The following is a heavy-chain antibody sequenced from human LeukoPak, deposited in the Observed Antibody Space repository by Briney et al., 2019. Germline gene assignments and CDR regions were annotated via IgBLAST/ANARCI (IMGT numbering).Heavy chain of an antibody. CDR3: ARDPKSQWLVRGDAFDI. J-gene: IGHJ3*02. V-gene: IGHV3-30*03. D-gene: IGHD6-19*01. CDR2: ISYDGSNK. CDR1: GFTFSTYS. Sequence: PGGSLRLSCAASGFTFSTYSMHWVRQAPGKGLEWVAVISYDGSNKYYADSVKGRFTISRDNSKNTLYLQMNSLRAEDTAVYYCARDPKSQWLVRGDAFDIWGQGTMVTVSS.